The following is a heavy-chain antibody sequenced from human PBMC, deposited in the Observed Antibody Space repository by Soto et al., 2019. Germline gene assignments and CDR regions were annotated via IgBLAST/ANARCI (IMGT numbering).Heavy chain of an antibody. CDR3: ARGPWDDVSGHYYMDV. V-gene: IGHV6-1*01. Sequence: QVPLQLSGPGLMEPSQTLSLTCAISGDSVSSNSAGWNWVRQTPSRGLEWLGRTYYKSKWFNNYAVSVKSRITINPDTSQNQFSLHLDSVTPEDTAVYFCARGPWDDVSGHYYMDVWGKGTTVTVSS. CDR1: GDSVSSNSAG. D-gene: IGHD5-12*01. J-gene: IGHJ6*03. CDR2: TYYKSKWFN.